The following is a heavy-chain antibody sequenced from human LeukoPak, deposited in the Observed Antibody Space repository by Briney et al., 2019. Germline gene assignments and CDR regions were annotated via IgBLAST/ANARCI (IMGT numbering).Heavy chain of an antibody. V-gene: IGHV1-69*04. D-gene: IGHD1-26*01. CDR3: ARDGPSNTWEESNGMDV. Sequence: GASVKVSCKSSVGTFSSYAISWVRTAPGQGLEWMGRIIPILGIANYAQKFQGRVTITADKSTSTAYMELSSLRSEDTAVYYCARDGPSNTWEESNGMDVWGQGTTVTVFS. J-gene: IGHJ6*02. CDR1: VGTFSSYA. CDR2: IIPILGIA.